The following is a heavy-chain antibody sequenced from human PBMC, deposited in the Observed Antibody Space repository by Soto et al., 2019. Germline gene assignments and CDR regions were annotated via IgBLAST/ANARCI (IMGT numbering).Heavy chain of an antibody. J-gene: IGHJ4*02. Sequence: QIHLVQSGAEVKKPGASVKVSCKGSGYVFTTYGITWVRQAPGQGLEWMAWISAHNGNTNYAQKLQGRVTVTRDTSPSTAYMELRRLRSDDTAVYYCARGRYGDYWGQGALVTVSS. V-gene: IGHV1-18*01. CDR1: GYVFTTYG. CDR3: ARGRYGDY. D-gene: IGHD1-1*01. CDR2: ISAHNGNT.